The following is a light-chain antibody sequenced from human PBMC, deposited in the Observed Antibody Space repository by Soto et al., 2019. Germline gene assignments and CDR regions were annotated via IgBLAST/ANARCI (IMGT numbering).Light chain of an antibody. J-gene: IGKJ4*01. CDR2: KAS. V-gene: IGKV1-5*03. CDR1: QSISSW. CDR3: QKYNSAPLP. Sequence: DIQMTQSPSTLSASVGDRVTITCRASQSISSWLAWYQQEPGKAPKLLIYKASTLKSGVPSRFSGSGSGTDFTLTISSLQPEDVAAYYCQKYNSAPLPFGGGTKVDI.